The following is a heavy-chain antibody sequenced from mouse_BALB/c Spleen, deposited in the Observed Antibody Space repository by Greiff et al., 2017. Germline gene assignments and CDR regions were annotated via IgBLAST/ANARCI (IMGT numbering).Heavy chain of an antibody. V-gene: IGHV2-9*02. J-gene: IGHJ4*01. CDR3: ARAHDGYYYAMDY. CDR2: IWAGGST. Sequence: VQRVESGPGLVAPSQSLSITCTVSGFSLTSYGVHWVRQPPGKGLEWLGVIWAGGSTNYNSALMSRLSISKDNPKSQVFLKMNSLQTDDTAMYYCARAHDGYYYAMDYWGQGTSVTVSS. D-gene: IGHD2-3*01. CDR1: GFSLTSYG.